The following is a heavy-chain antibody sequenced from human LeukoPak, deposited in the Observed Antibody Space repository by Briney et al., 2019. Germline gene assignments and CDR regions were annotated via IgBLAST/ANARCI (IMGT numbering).Heavy chain of an antibody. D-gene: IGHD3-22*01. CDR2: IYWNDDK. CDR3: ARDYYDSIYGMDV. Sequence: AGATLVDPTQTPTLGRTLSRFSLSTSGGGGGWIPHPPGKALEWLSLIYWNDDKRYSPSLKSRLTITKDTSKNQVVLTMTNMDPVDTATYYCARDYYDSIYGMDVWGQGTTVTVSS. CDR1: RFSLSTSGGG. J-gene: IGHJ6*02. V-gene: IGHV2-5*01.